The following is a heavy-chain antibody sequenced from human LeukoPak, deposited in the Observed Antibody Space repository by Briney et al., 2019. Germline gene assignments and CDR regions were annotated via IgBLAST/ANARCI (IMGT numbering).Heavy chain of an antibody. J-gene: IGHJ4*02. CDR3: ARWEGNGYYFDY. CDR1: GFTFSSFW. Sequence: PGGSLRLSCAASGFTFSSFWMSWVRQAPGKGLEWVANIKQDGSEEYYVDSVKGRFTISRDNGKNSLYLQMNSLRAEDTAAYYCARWEGNGYYFDYRGQGTLVTVSS. CDR2: IKQDGSEE. D-gene: IGHD3-22*01. V-gene: IGHV3-7*01.